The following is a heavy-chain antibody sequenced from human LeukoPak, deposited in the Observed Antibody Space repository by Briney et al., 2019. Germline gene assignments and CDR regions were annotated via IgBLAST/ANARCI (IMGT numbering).Heavy chain of an antibody. V-gene: IGHV3-30*02. CDR2: MRSDGSTK. J-gene: IGHJ4*02. CDR1: GFTSSNYA. D-gene: IGHD3-22*01. CDR3: AKGSDSSGFYLDY. Sequence: GGSLRLSCAASGFTSSNYAMHWVRQAPGKGLEWVAYMRSDGSTKYYADSVKGRFTISRDNSKNTLYVQMNSLRAEDTAVYYCAKGSDSSGFYLDYWGQGTLVTVSS.